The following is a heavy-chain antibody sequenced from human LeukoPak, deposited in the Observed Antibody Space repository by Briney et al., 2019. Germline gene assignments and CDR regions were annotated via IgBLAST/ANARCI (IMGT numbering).Heavy chain of an antibody. D-gene: IGHD5-12*01. J-gene: IGHJ5*02. Sequence: PSETLSLTCTVSGDSISSGGYCWSWIRQHPGKGLEWIGYIYYSGSTYYNPSLKSRVTISVDTSKNQFSLKLSSVTAADTAVYYCARGQYSGYDSDWFDPWGQGTLVTVSS. V-gene: IGHV4-31*03. CDR3: ARGQYSGYDSDWFDP. CDR2: IYYSGST. CDR1: GDSISSGGYC.